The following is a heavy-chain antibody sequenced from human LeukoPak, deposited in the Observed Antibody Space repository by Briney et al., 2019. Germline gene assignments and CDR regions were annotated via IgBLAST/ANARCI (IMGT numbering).Heavy chain of an antibody. Sequence: SETLSLTCAVYGGSFSGYYWSWIRQPPGKGLEWIGEINHSGSTNYNPSLKSRVTISVDTSKSQFSLKLSSVTAADTAVYYCARGLRTMVPSYPNWFDPWGQGTLVTVSS. CDR3: ARGLRTMVPSYPNWFDP. CDR1: GGSFSGYY. J-gene: IGHJ5*02. V-gene: IGHV4-34*01. D-gene: IGHD4/OR15-4a*01. CDR2: INHSGST.